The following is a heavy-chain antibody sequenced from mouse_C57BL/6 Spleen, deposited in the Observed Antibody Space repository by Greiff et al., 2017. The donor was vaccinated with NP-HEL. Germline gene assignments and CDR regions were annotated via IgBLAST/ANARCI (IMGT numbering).Heavy chain of an antibody. D-gene: IGHD2-10*02. J-gene: IGHJ1*03. V-gene: IGHV5-9-1*02. CDR3: TSDQYGNYGYFDV. Sequence: EVKLQESGEGLVKPGGSLKLSCAASGFTFSSYAMSWVRQTPEKRLEGVAYISSGGDYIYYADTVKGRFTISRDNARNTLYLQMSSLKSEDTAMCYCTSDQYGNYGYFDVWGTGTTVTVSS. CDR2: ISSGGDYI. CDR1: GFTFSSYA.